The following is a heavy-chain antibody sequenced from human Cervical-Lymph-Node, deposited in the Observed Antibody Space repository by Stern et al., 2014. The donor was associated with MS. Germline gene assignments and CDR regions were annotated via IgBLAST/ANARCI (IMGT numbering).Heavy chain of an antibody. Sequence: EVQLVQSGGGLVKPGGSLRLSCAASGFNFTIYNMNWVRQAPGKGLEWVSSISSSSHTNYADSVRGRFTISRDNAKNSLFLQMNRLRAEDTAIYYCARDLRLDYWGQGILVTVSS. V-gene: IGHV3-21*01. CDR3: ARDLRLDY. CDR1: GFNFTIYN. CDR2: ISSSSHT. J-gene: IGHJ4*02.